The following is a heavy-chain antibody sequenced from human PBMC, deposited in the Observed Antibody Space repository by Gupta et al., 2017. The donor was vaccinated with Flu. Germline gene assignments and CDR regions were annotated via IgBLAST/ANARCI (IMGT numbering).Heavy chain of an antibody. D-gene: IGHD3-22*01. V-gene: IGHV3-23*01. CDR2: ITGSGDNT. CDR3: AKPCETYEGGHYYECS. J-gene: IGHJ5*02. Sequence: EVQLLESGGGLAQPGGSLSLSWAASGLTFISYALSWVRQAPGKGLEWVSSITGSGDNTYYADSVKGRFTISRDPSKSTLFLQMNSLRAEDTAVYYCAKPCETYEGGHYYECSWGQGTLVTVSP. CDR1: GLTFISYA.